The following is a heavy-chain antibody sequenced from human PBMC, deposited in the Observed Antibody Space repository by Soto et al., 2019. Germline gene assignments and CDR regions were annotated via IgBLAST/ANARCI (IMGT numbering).Heavy chain of an antibody. CDR1: GFTFRTYG. CDR2: IWYDASNK. CDR3: ARGRVEGGGLDL. V-gene: IGHV3-33*01. J-gene: IGHJ4*02. Sequence: VQLVESGGGVVQPGRSLRLSCAASGFTFRTYGMYWVRQAPGKGLEWVAVIWYDASNKYYADSVKGRFTISRDNSENTLYLKMNSWRAEDTGVYYWARGRVEGGGLDLGGRGTLAPVSS. D-gene: IGHD2-15*01.